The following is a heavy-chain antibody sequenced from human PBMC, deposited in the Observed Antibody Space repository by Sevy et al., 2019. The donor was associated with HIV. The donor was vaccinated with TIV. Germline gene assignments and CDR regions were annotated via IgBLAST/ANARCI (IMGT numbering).Heavy chain of an antibody. CDR1: GASINPYH. V-gene: IGHV4-4*07. CDR3: ARDGGYNYGQTLHFDY. J-gene: IGHJ4*02. Sequence: GSLRLSCTVSGASINPYHWSWIRQPAGKGLEWIGRIYASGSTNYNPSLKSRVTMSVDTSKNQFSLKMNSVTAADTAVYYCARDGGYNYGQTLHFDYWGQGTLVTVSS. CDR2: IYASGST. D-gene: IGHD5-18*01.